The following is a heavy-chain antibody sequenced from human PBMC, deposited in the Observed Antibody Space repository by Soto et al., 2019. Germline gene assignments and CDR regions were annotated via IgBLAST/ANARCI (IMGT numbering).Heavy chain of an antibody. CDR2: IYYSGST. CDR1: GGSISSYY. J-gene: IGHJ4*02. D-gene: IGHD3-10*01. Sequence: SETLSLTCTVSGGSISSYYWSWIRQPPGKGLEWIGYIYYSGSTNYNPSLKSRVTISVDTSKNQFSLKLSSVTAADTAVYYCARGEVLSSYASGSYGKYNFDYWGQGTLVTVSS. V-gene: IGHV4-59*01. CDR3: ARGEVLSSYASGSYGKYNFDY.